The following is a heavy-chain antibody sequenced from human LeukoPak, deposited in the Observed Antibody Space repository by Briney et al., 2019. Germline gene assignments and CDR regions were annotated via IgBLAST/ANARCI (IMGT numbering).Heavy chain of an antibody. CDR3: ARALGYCSGGGCYDAHYYYGMDV. CDR2: IKQDGSEK. D-gene: IGHD2-15*01. V-gene: IGHV3-7*03. CDR1: TFTFSVYW. J-gene: IGHJ6*04. Sequence: PGGSLRLSCAASTFTFSVYWMSWVRQAPGKGLEWVANIKQDGSEKYYVGSVKGRFTISRDNAKNSLCLQMSSLRAEDTAVYYCARALGYCSGGGCYDAHYYYGMDVWGKGATVTVSS.